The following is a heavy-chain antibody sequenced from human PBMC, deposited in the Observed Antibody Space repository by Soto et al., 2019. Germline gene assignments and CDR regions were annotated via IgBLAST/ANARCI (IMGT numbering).Heavy chain of an antibody. CDR2: IYHSGST. V-gene: IGHV4-30-2*01. Sequence: SETLSLTCAVSGGSISSGGYSWSWIRQPPGKGLEWIGYIYHSGSTYYNTSLKSRVTISVDRSKNQFSLKLSSVTAADTAVYYCARQRRAAAGTNWFDPWGQGTLVTVS. CDR1: GGSISSGGYS. CDR3: ARQRRAAAGTNWFDP. J-gene: IGHJ5*02. D-gene: IGHD6-13*01.